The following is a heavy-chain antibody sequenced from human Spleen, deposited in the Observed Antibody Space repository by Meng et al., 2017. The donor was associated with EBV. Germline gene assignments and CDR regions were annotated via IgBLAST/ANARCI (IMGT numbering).Heavy chain of an antibody. CDR3: ARGVPLDY. CDR2: IYSGGST. Sequence: DVLLVGSGGGLCQPGGSLRLSCAASGFTVSSNYMTWVRQAPGKGLEWVSVIYSGGSTYYADSVNGRFTISRDNSKNTLYLQMNSLRAEDTAVYYCARGVPLDYWGQGTLVTVSS. J-gene: IGHJ4*02. CDR1: GFTVSSNY. D-gene: IGHD4/OR15-4a*01. V-gene: IGHV3-53*01.